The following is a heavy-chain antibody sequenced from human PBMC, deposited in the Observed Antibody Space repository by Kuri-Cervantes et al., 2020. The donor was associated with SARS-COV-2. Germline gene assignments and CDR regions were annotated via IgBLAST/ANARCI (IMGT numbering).Heavy chain of an antibody. CDR1: GYNFITHG. V-gene: IGHV5-51*01. J-gene: IGHJ5*02. CDR2: IYPGDSNT. D-gene: IGHD3-9*01. Sequence: KVSCKASGYNFITHGISWVRQAPGQGLEWMGIIYPGDSNTRYSPSFLGQATISADKSIQTAFLHWNSLKASDTAMYYCARSDIFDLWGQGTLVTVSS. CDR3: ARSDIFDL.